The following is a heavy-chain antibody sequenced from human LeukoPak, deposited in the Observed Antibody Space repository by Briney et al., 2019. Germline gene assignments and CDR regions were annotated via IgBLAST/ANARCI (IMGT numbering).Heavy chain of an antibody. CDR1: GSTFSSYW. J-gene: IGHJ4*02. Sequence: GGSLRLSCAASGSTFSSYWMSWVRQAPGKGLEWVANIKQDGSEKYYVDSVKGRFTISRDNAKNSLYLQMNSLRAEDTAVYYCARDPSSYYSPFDYWGQGTLVTVSS. V-gene: IGHV3-7*01. D-gene: IGHD3-10*01. CDR2: IKQDGSEK. CDR3: ARDPSSYYSPFDY.